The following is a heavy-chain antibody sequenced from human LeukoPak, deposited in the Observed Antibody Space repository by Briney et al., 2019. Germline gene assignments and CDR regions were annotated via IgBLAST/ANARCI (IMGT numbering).Heavy chain of an antibody. J-gene: IGHJ4*02. CDR3: AKGMATIRGALHY. Sequence: GSLRLSCAASGFIFSSYGMSWVRQAPGKGLEWVSGISYTGANTFHADSVKGRFTISRDNSRNTLSLQMGSLRVEDTAIYYCAKGMATIRGALHYWGQGTLVTVSS. V-gene: IGHV3-23*01. CDR1: GFIFSSYG. D-gene: IGHD5-12*01. CDR2: ISYTGANT.